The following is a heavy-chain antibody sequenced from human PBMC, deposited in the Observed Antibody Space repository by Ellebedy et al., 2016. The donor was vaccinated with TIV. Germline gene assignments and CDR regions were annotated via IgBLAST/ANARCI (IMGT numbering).Heavy chain of an antibody. J-gene: IGHJ3*02. CDR1: GYTLTELS. V-gene: IGHV1-24*01. CDR3: ATGTLPAFPDIVVVPAAGDDAFDI. Sequence: ASVNVSCXASGYTLTELSMHWVRQAPGKGLEWMGGFDPEDGETIYAQKFQGRVTMTEDTSTDTAYMELSSLRSEDTAVYYCATGTLPAFPDIVVVPAAGDDAFDIWGQGTMVTVSS. D-gene: IGHD2-2*01. CDR2: FDPEDGET.